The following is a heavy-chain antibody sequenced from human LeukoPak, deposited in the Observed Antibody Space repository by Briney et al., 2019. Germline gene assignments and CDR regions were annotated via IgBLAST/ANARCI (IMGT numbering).Heavy chain of an antibody. D-gene: IGHD6-19*01. J-gene: IGHJ5*02. V-gene: IGHV3-23*01. CDR1: GFTFSNYD. CDR3: AKDLSRAVAADWFDP. Sequence: PGGSLRLSRAASGFTFSNYDMSWVRQAPGKGLEWVSSISDSGGSTYYADSVKGRFTISRDNSKNTLYLQMTNLRAADTAVYYCAKDLSRAVAADWFDPWDQGSLVTDSS. CDR2: ISDSGGST.